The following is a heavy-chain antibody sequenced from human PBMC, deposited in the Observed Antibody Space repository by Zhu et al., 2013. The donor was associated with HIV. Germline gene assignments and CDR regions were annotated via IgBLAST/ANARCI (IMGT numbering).Heavy chain of an antibody. V-gene: IGHV1-2*02. CDR3: ARALTRTVSIEPRKGCPCIW. D-gene: IGHD2-15*01. J-gene: IGHJ4*02. Sequence: QVQLLQSGAEIKRPGASVTMSCTASGYSFNNYFINWVRQAPGQGPEWMGWISPSTRDTNLAPTFHGRVALTRATSSDTIYLFLSNLRPDDTAVYFCARALTRTVSIEPRKGCPCIWWGQGSDLTVST. CDR2: ISPSTRDT. CDR1: GYSFNNYF.